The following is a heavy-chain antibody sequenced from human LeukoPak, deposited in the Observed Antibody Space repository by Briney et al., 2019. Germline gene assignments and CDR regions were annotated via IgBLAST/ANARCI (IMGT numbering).Heavy chain of an antibody. CDR2: IYYSGST. CDR1: GGSISSGGYY. J-gene: IGHJ4*02. Sequence: SETLSLTCTVSGGSISSGGYYWSWIRQPPGKGLEWIGYIYYSGSTNYNPSLKSRVTISVDTSKNQFSLKLSSVTAADTAVYYCARGSLWFGELSQAPDYWGQGTLVTVSS. CDR3: ARGSLWFGELSQAPDY. V-gene: IGHV4-61*08. D-gene: IGHD3-10*01.